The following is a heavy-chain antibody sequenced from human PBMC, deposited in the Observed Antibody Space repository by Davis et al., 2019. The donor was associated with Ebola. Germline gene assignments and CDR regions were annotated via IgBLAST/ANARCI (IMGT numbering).Heavy chain of an antibody. CDR1: GGTFSSYA. V-gene: IGHV1-69*04. CDR3: SLREDYYDSRVDY. J-gene: IGHJ4*02. D-gene: IGHD3-22*01. CDR2: IIPILGIA. Sequence: SVKVSCKASGGTFSSYAISWVRQAPGQGLEWMGRIIPILGIANYAQKFQGRVTITADKSTSTAYMELSSLRSEDTAVYYCSLREDYYDSRVDYWGQGTLVTVSS.